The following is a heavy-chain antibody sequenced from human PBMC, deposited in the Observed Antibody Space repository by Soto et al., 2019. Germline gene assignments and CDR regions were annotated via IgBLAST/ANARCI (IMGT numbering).Heavy chain of an antibody. J-gene: IGHJ4*02. Sequence: TSETLSLTCTVSGGSISSYYWSWIRQPPGKGLEWIGYIYYSGSTNYNPSLKSRVTISVDTSKNQFSLKLSSVTAADTAVYYCARDFFSYGDYYFDYWGQGTLVTVSS. D-gene: IGHD4-17*01. V-gene: IGHV4-59*01. CDR1: GGSISSYY. CDR2: IYYSGST. CDR3: ARDFFSYGDYYFDY.